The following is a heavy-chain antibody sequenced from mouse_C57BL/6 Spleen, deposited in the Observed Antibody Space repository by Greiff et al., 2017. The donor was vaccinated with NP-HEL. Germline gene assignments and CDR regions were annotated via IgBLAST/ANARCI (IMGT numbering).Heavy chain of an antibody. D-gene: IGHD2-3*01. CDR1: GYTFTDYE. J-gene: IGHJ3*01. CDR3: TRGGSDGYYRFAY. Sequence: QVQLKQSGAELVRPGASVTLSCKASGYTFTDYEMHWVKQTPVHGLEWIGAIDPETGGTAYNQKFKGKAILTADKSSSTAYMELRSLTSEDSAVYYCTRGGSDGYYRFAYWGQGTLVTVSA. V-gene: IGHV1-15*01. CDR2: IDPETGGT.